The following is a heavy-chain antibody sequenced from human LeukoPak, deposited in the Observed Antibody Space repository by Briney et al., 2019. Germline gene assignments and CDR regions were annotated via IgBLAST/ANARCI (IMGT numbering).Heavy chain of an antibody. D-gene: IGHD4-17*01. CDR3: AKDGGLVYGDYDAFDI. J-gene: IGHJ3*02. Sequence: GGSLRLSCAASGFTFSSYAMHWVRQAPGKGLEWVAVISYDGSNKYYADSAKGRFTISRDNSKNTLYLQMNSLRAEDTAVYYCAKDGGLVYGDYDAFDIWGQGTMVTVSS. V-gene: IGHV3-30-3*01. CDR2: ISYDGSNK. CDR1: GFTFSSYA.